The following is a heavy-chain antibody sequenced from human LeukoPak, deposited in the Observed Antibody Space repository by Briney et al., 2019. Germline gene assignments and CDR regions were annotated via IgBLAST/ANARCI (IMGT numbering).Heavy chain of an antibody. CDR2: INPNSGGT. V-gene: IGHV1-2*02. CDR1: GYTFTGYY. J-gene: IGHJ5*02. D-gene: IGHD3-10*01. Sequence: ASVKVSCKASGYTFTGYYMHWVRQAPGQGLEWMGWINPNSGGTNYAQKFQGRVTMTRDTSISTAYMELSRLRSDDTAVYYCARARLLWFGDGINWFDPWGQGTLVTVSS. CDR3: ARARLLWFGDGINWFDP.